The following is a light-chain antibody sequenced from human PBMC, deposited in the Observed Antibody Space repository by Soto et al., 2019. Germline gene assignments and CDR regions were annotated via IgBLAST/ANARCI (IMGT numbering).Light chain of an antibody. CDR1: SSDVGAYNA. CDR2: GVH. J-gene: IGLJ1*01. Sequence: QSVLTQPRSVSGSPGQSVTISCTGTSSDVGAYNAVCWYQQHPGKAPRLLIHGVHNRSPGISGRFSASKSGLTASLTISGLQAEDEADYYCTAFSANRVYLFGPGTKVTVL. CDR3: TAFSANRVYL. V-gene: IGLV2-11*01.